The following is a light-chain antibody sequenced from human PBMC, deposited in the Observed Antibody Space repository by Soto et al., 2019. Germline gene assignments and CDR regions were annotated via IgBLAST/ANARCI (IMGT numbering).Light chain of an antibody. CDR1: QSINTY. J-gene: IGKJ4*01. Sequence: EIVLTQSPATLSLSPGERATLSCRASQSINTYLAWYQQKPDQTPRLLIYDAFHRAPGITARFSGSGSGTVFTRSITTLESEDVAVYYCQERSNVVTFGGGTKVEL. CDR2: DAF. CDR3: QERSNVVT. V-gene: IGKV3-11*01.